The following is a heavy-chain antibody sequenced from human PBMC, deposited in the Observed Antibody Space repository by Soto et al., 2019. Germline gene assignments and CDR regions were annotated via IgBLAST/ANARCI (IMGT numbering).Heavy chain of an antibody. CDR3: ARGGLLRSTGPRINF. D-gene: IGHD4-17*01. CDR2: INQDGNET. Sequence: GGSLRLSCAGSGFTFRSYWMIWVRQAPAKGLEWVASINQDGNETYYVDSVKGRFTISRDNAKNSMFLQMNNLRAEDRAVYYGARGGLLRSTGPRINFWGQGTMVTVSS. CDR1: GFTFRSYW. V-gene: IGHV3-7*03. J-gene: IGHJ4*02.